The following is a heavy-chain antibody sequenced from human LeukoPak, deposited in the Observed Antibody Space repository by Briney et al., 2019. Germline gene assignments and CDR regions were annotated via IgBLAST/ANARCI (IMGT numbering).Heavy chain of an antibody. Sequence: GGSLRLSCAASSITFTKAWMNWVRQAPGKGLEWVARIVSETVGGRTDYAASVKGRFTISRDDSKSTLFLQMSSLKIEDTAVYYCATSITTPGAFDIWGQGVLVTVSS. V-gene: IGHV3-15*07. CDR1: SITFTKAW. J-gene: IGHJ4*02. CDR2: IVSETVGGRT. D-gene: IGHD1-1*01. CDR3: ATSITTPGAFDI.